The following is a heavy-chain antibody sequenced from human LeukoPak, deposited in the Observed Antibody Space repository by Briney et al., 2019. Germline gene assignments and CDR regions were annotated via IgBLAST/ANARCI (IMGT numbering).Heavy chain of an antibody. J-gene: IGHJ1*01. D-gene: IGHD6-19*01. CDR2: IYNSGST. V-gene: IGHV4-4*07. Sequence: KPSETLSLTCSVSGVSISSYYWSWIRQPARKGLEWIGRIYNSGSTNYNPSLKSRVTMSVDTSKNQFSLKLSSVTAADTAVYYCARAVAVAGEYFQHWGQGTLVTVSS. CDR1: GVSISSYY. CDR3: ARAVAVAGEYFQH.